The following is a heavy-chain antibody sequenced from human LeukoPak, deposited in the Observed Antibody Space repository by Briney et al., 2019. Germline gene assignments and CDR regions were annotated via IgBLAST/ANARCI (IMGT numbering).Heavy chain of an antibody. Sequence: PGGSLRLSCAASGFTFSSYGMHWVRQAPGKGLEWMAFIRYDGTNKYYADSVKGRFTISRDNAKNSLYLQMNSLRAEDTAVYYCASPRGYGYYFDYWGQGTLVTVSS. V-gene: IGHV3-30*02. CDR1: GFTFSSYG. CDR3: ASPRGYGYYFDY. J-gene: IGHJ4*02. D-gene: IGHD5-12*01. CDR2: IRYDGTNK.